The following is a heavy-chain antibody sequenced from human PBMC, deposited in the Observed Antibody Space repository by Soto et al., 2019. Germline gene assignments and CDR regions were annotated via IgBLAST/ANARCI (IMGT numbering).Heavy chain of an antibody. Sequence: GASVKVSCKASGYTFTGYYMHWVRQAPGQGLEWMGWINPNSGGTNYAQKFQGWVTMTRDTSISTAYMELSRLRSDDTAVYYCARVRTSWNYELDYWGQGTLVTVSS. J-gene: IGHJ4*02. V-gene: IGHV1-2*04. CDR2: INPNSGGT. D-gene: IGHD1-7*01. CDR3: ARVRTSWNYELDY. CDR1: GYTFTGYY.